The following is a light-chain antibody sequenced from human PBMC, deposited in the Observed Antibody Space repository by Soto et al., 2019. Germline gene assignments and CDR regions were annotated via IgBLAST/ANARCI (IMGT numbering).Light chain of an antibody. CDR2: GAS. J-gene: IGKJ1*01. Sequence: ERGLSQSPGAVSLTPGERATLSCTASQSVSNNYLAWYQQKPGQAPRLLIYGASNRATGIPDRFSGSGSGTDFTLTISRLEPEDFAVYYCQQYVSSGTFGQGAKVDI. V-gene: IGKV3-20*01. CDR3: QQYVSSGT. CDR1: QSVSNNY.